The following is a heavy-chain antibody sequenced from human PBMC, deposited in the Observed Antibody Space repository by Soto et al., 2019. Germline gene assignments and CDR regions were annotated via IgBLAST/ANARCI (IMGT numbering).Heavy chain of an antibody. Sequence: GGSLRLSCSDSGFTFGNFWIHWVRQAPGKGLEWVSHIGPDGTDIVYADSVKGRFIISRDNSKNTLYLQMNSLRAEDTAVYYCAREVIYYDSSGYPYYYNYDGMDVWGQGTTVTVSS. CDR3: AREVIYYDSSGYPYYYNYDGMDV. CDR1: GFTFGNFW. J-gene: IGHJ6*02. CDR2: IGPDGTDI. V-gene: IGHV3-74*03. D-gene: IGHD3-22*01.